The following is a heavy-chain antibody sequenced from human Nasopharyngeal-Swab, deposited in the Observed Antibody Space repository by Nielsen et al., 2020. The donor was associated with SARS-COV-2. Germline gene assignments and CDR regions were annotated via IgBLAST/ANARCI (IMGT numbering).Heavy chain of an antibody. CDR2: ISGSGGST. Sequence: VRQAPGKGLEWVSAISGSGGSTYYADSVKGRFTISRDNAKNSLYLQMNSLRAEDTAVYYCARDEGKGRYYGSGSPTLDYWGQGTLVTVSS. CDR3: ARDEGKGRYYGSGSPTLDY. D-gene: IGHD3-10*01. J-gene: IGHJ4*02. V-gene: IGHV3-21*01.